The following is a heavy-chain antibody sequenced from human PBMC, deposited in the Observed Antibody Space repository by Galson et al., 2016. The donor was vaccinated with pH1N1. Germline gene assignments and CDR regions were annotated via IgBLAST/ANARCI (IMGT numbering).Heavy chain of an antibody. Sequence: SLRLSCAASGFNFSNYWMQWVRQAPGKGLQWVANINQDGDKKYCVGSVEGRFTISRDNAKNSLYLQMNNLRDEDTAMYFCARRYFDYWGQGALVTVSS. CDR2: INQDGDKK. D-gene: IGHD3-9*01. V-gene: IGHV3-7*01. CDR3: ARRYFDY. CDR1: GFNFSNYW. J-gene: IGHJ4*02.